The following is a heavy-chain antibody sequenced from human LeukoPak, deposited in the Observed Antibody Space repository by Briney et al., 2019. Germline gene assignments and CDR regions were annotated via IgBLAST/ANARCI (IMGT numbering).Heavy chain of an antibody. CDR3: ARDRPSYYYDSSGYDY. Sequence: PGASVKVSCKASGYTFTSYDINWVRQATGQGLEWMGWINPNSGGTNYAQKFQGRVTMTRDTSISTAYMELSRLRSDDTAVYYCARDRPSYYYDSSGYDYWGQGTLVTVSS. CDR1: GYTFTSYD. D-gene: IGHD3-22*01. J-gene: IGHJ4*02. V-gene: IGHV1-2*02. CDR2: INPNSGGT.